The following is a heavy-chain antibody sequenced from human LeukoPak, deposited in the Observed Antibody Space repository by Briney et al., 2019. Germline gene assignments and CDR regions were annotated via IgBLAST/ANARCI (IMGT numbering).Heavy chain of an antibody. CDR2: IWPDGSNT. J-gene: IGHJ4*02. Sequence: PGGSLKLSCAASGFTFSSYAMHWVRQAPGKGLEWVAVIWPDGSNTNYADSVKGRFTISRDNSKNTLYLQMNSLRAEDTAIYYCSKDRTTSGGAEGYWGQGTLVTVSA. V-gene: IGHV3-33*06. CDR3: SKDRTTSGGAEGY. D-gene: IGHD3-10*01. CDR1: GFTFSSYA.